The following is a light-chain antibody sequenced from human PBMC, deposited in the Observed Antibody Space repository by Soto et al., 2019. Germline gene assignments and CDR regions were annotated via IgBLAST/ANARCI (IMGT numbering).Light chain of an antibody. CDR3: QQYNSYSRNT. CDR1: QSISSW. Sequence: DIQMTQSPSTLSASVGDRVTITCRASQSISSWLAWYQQKPGKAPKLLIYKASSLESGGPSRFSGSGSGTEFTLTINSLQPDDFASYYCQQYNSYSRNTFGQGTKLEIK. J-gene: IGKJ2*01. CDR2: KAS. V-gene: IGKV1-5*03.